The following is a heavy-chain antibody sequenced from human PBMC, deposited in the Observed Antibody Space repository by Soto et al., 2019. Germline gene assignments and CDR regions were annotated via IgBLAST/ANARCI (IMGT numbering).Heavy chain of an antibody. CDR1: GGSFSGYY. J-gene: IGHJ6*02. V-gene: IGHV4-34*01. CDR3: ARSAAGGSSWPYYYYGMDV. Sequence: SETLSLTCAVYGGSFSGYYWSWIRQPPGKGLEWIGEINHSGSTNYNPSLKSRVTISVDTSKNQFSLKLSSVTAADTAVYYCARSAAGGSSWPYYYYGMDVWGQGTTVTVSS. CDR2: INHSGST. D-gene: IGHD6-13*01.